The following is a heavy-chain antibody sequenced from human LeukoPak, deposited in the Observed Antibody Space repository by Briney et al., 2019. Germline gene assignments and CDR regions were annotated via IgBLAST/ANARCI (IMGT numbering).Heavy chain of an antibody. CDR2: INPNSGGT. Sequence: SVKVSCKASGYTFTGYYMHWGRQAPGQGLEWMGRINPNSGGTNYAQKFQGRVTMTRDTSISTAYMALSRLRSDDTAVYYCARVLRIAVAGTYYYGMDVWGQGTTVTVSS. CDR1: GYTFTGYY. CDR3: ARVLRIAVAGTYYYGMDV. D-gene: IGHD6-19*01. V-gene: IGHV1-2*06. J-gene: IGHJ6*02.